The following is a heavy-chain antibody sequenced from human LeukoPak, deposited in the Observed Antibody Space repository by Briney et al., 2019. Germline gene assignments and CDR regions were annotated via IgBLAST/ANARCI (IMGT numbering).Heavy chain of an antibody. CDR3: ARGAGERGYSGYQPRRDLVGPYYYYMDV. CDR2: INPNSGGT. V-gene: IGHV1-2*02. D-gene: IGHD5-12*01. J-gene: IGHJ6*03. CDR1: GYTFTGYY. Sequence: ASVKVSCKASGYTFTGYYMRWVRQAPGQGLEWMGWINPNSGGTNYARKVQGRVTMTRDTSISTAYMELSRLRSDDTAVYYCARGAGERGYSGYQPRRDLVGPYYYYMDVWGKGTTVTVSS.